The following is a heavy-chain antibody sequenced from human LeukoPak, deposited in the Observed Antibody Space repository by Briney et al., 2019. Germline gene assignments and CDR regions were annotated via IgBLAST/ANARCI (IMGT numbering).Heavy chain of an antibody. Sequence: SETLSLTCTVSGYSISSGYYWGWIRQPPGKGLEWIGEINHSGSTNYNPSLKSRVTISVDTSKNQFSLKLSSVTAADTAVYYCARLVDYGDYGRGSFDYWGQGTLVTVSS. J-gene: IGHJ4*02. CDR1: GYSISSGYY. CDR2: INHSGST. V-gene: IGHV4-38-2*02. CDR3: ARLVDYGDYGRGSFDY. D-gene: IGHD4-17*01.